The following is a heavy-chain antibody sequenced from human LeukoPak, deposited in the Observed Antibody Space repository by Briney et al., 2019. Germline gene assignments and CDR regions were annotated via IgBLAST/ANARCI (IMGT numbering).Heavy chain of an antibody. CDR3: ARDGGYGDYPGY. CDR2: IIPIFGTA. D-gene: IGHD4-17*01. V-gene: IGHV1-69*05. CDR1: GGTFSSYA. Sequence: ASVKVSCKASGGTFSSYAISWVRQAPGQGLEWMGGIIPIFGTANYAQKLQGRVTMTTDTSTSTAYMELRSLRSDDTAVYYCARDGGYGDYPGYWGQGTLVTVSS. J-gene: IGHJ4*02.